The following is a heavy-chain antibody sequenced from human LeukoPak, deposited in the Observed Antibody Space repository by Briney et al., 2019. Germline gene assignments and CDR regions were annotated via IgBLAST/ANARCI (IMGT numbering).Heavy chain of an antibody. V-gene: IGHV6-1*01. CDR2: TYYRSKWCN. J-gene: IGHJ4*02. CDR3: ARSFNWGWDY. CDR1: GDSVSSNSVG. Sequence: QTLSLTCAISGDSVSSNSVGWHWIRQPPSRGLEWLGRTYYRSKWCNDYAVSVKSRITINPDTSKNQFSLQLNSVTPEDTAVYYCARSFNWGWDYWGQGALVTVSS. D-gene: IGHD7-27*01.